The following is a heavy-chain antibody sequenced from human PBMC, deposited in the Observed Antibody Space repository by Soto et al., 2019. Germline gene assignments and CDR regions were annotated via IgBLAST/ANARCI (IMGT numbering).Heavy chain of an antibody. CDR3: PRDASRDSSARGWFAP. Sequence: LRLSCAASGFTFRSFTMNWVRQAPGKGLEWVSTISSNSAYIYYTDALRGRFTISRDNAKNSLHLQKNSLRAEDTAVYYCPRDASRDSSARGWFAPWGPGTLVTVSS. CDR1: GFTFRSFT. D-gene: IGHD6-13*01. J-gene: IGHJ5*02. V-gene: IGHV3-21*01. CDR2: ISSNSAYI.